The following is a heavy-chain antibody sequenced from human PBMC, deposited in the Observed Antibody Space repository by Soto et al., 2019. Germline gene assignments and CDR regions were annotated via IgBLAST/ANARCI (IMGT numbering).Heavy chain of an antibody. D-gene: IGHD4-4*01. V-gene: IGHV4-30-4*08. CDR2: IYYSGAT. CDR1: GGSISSGDYY. Sequence: QVQLQESGPGLVKPSQTLSLICTVSGGSISSGDYYWTWIRQPPGKGLEGIGCIYYSGATFYNPSLQSRLSSSIDTSKNRFSLNLSSVTAADTAVYYCARPPTPLRATDAFDIWGQGTSVIVSS. J-gene: IGHJ3*02. CDR3: ARPPTPLRATDAFDI.